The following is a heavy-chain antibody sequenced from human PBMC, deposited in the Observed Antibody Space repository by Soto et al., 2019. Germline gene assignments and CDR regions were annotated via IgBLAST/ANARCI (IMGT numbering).Heavy chain of an antibody. CDR3: GRAPRDFGQGMDV. CDR1: GGSFSGYY. CDR2: INHSGST. Sequence: SVTLPLTCAVYGGSFSGYYWTLIRQPQGTGLEWIGEINHSGSTNYNPSLQSRVTISVDTSKNQFSLKLSSVTAADTAVYYRGRAPRDFGQGMDVWGQGTTVTVSS. D-gene: IGHD3-16*01. J-gene: IGHJ6*02. V-gene: IGHV4-34*01.